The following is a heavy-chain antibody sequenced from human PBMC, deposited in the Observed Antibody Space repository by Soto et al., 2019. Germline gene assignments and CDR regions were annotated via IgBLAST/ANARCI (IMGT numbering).Heavy chain of an antibody. CDR2: IWYDGSNK. V-gene: IGHV3-33*01. CDR1: GFTFSSYG. D-gene: IGHD3-22*01. CDR3: ARDYGDSSAFDY. J-gene: IGHJ4*02. Sequence: QVQLVESGGGVDQPGRSLRLSCAASGFTFSSYGMHWVRQAPGKGLEWVAVIWYDGSNKYYADSVKGRFTISRDNSKNTLYLRMNSLRAEDTAVYYCARDYGDSSAFDYWGQGTLVTVSS.